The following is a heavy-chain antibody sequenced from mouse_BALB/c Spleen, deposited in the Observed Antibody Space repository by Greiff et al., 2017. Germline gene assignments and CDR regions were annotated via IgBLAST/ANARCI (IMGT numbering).Heavy chain of an antibody. Sequence: EVQVVESGGGLVKPGGSLKLSCAASGFTFSSYAMSWVRQTPEKRLEWVASISSGGSTYYPDSVKGRFTISRDNARNILYLQMSSLRSEDTAMYYCASNYGYDYYAMDYWGQGTSVTVSS. CDR3: ASNYGYDYYAMDY. J-gene: IGHJ4*01. CDR1: GFTFSSYA. D-gene: IGHD1-2*01. V-gene: IGHV5-6-5*01. CDR2: ISSGGST.